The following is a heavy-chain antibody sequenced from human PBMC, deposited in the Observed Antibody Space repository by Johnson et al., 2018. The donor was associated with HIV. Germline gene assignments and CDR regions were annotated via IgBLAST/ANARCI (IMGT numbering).Heavy chain of an antibody. D-gene: IGHD3-22*01. Sequence: VQLVESGGVVVQPGGSLRLSCAASGFTFSSYDMHWVRQATGKGLEWVSAIGTAGDTYYPDSVKGRFTISRDNSKNTLYLQMNSLRAEDTAAYYCAKDHVKVVNDAFDIGCQGTMVTVSS. CDR2: IGTAGDT. CDR1: GFTFSSYD. CDR3: AKDHVKVVNDAFDI. J-gene: IGHJ3*02. V-gene: IGHV3-13*01.